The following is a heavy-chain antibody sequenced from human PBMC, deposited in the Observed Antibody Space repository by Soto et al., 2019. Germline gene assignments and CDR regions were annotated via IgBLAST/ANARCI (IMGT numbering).Heavy chain of an antibody. V-gene: IGHV3-23*01. J-gene: IGHJ4*02. CDR1: GFTFSNYA. CDR2: VSATAGTT. Sequence: GGSLRLSCAASGFTFSNYAMSWVRQAPGKGLEWVSLVSATAGTTYYADSVKGRFTISRDNSKNTLNLQMNSLRAEDTAVYYCARGGFAPFDYWGQGTMVTVSS. CDR3: ARGGFAPFDY.